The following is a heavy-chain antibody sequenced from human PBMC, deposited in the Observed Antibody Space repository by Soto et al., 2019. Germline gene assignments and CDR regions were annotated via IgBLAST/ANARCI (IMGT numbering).Heavy chain of an antibody. Sequence: LXISCHISGYTFTLYWIGWLLQMPGKGLEWMGIIYPSDSDTRYSPSFQGQVTISADQSINTAYLQWDSLKASDTAIYYCARPANTVADHFDLWGQGTPVTVPQ. CDR2: IYPSDSDT. CDR3: ARPANTVADHFDL. D-gene: IGHD4-17*01. CDR1: GYTFTLYW. J-gene: IGHJ4*02. V-gene: IGHV5-51*01.